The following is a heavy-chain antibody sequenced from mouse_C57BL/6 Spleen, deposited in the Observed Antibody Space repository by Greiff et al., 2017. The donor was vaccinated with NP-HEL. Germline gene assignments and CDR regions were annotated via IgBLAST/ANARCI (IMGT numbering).Heavy chain of an antibody. Sequence: QVQLQQPGAELVRPGSSVKLSCKASGYTFTSYWMHWVKQRPIQGLEWIGNIDPSDSETHYNQKFKDKATLTVDKSSSTAYMQLSRLTSEASAGQYCARDYDGSSPSWFAYWGQGPLDTGSA. D-gene: IGHD1-1*01. CDR3: ARDYDGSSPSWFAY. V-gene: IGHV1-52*01. J-gene: IGHJ3*01. CDR1: GYTFTSYW. CDR2: IDPSDSET.